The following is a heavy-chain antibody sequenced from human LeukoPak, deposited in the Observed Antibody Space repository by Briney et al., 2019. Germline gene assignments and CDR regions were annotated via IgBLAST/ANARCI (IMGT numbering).Heavy chain of an antibody. Sequence: GRSLRLSCAASGSTFSSYGMHWVRQAPGKGLEWVAVIWYDGSNKYYADSVKGRFTISRDNSKNTVYLQMNSLGAEDTAVYYCAKDFFPMTTPEGSNYWGQGTLVTVSS. D-gene: IGHD4-17*01. CDR2: IWYDGSNK. CDR3: AKDFFPMTTPEGSNY. CDR1: GSTFSSYG. V-gene: IGHV3-33*06. J-gene: IGHJ4*02.